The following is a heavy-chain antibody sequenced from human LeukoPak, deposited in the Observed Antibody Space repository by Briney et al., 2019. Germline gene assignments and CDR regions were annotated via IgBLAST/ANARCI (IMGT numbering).Heavy chain of an antibody. CDR1: GGTFSSYA. Sequence: SVKVSCKASGGTFSSYAISWVRQAPGQGLEWMGGIIPIFGTANYAQKFQGRVTITADESTSTAYMELSSLRAEDTAVYYCAKWAIICSGGSCYFDYWGQGTLVTVSS. D-gene: IGHD2-15*01. CDR3: AKWAIICSGGSCYFDY. V-gene: IGHV1-69*01. J-gene: IGHJ4*02. CDR2: IIPIFGTA.